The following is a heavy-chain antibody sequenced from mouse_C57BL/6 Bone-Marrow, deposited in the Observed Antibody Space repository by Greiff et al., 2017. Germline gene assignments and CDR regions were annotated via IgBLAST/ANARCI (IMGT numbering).Heavy chain of an antibody. CDR1: GYTFTDYY. CDR3: AREGSSWFAY. V-gene: IGHV1-18*01. Sequence: EVQLQQSGPELVKPGASVKLSCKASGYTFTDYYMDWVKQSPGKSLEWIGDINPNNGGTNYNQKFKGKATLTVDKSSSTAYMGLRSLTSEDTAVYYCAREGSSWFAYWGQGTLVTVSA. D-gene: IGHD1-1*02. CDR2: INPNNGGT. J-gene: IGHJ3*01.